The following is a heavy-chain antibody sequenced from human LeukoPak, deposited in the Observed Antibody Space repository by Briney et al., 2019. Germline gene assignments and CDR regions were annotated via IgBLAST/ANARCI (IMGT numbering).Heavy chain of an antibody. Sequence: NLGESLKISCKGSGYIVTSYWIGWVRQMPGKGLEWMGIIYPGGSDTRYSPSFQGQVTISADKSISTAYLQWSRLKASDTAMYYCARPEWIQGAFDIWGQGTMVTVSS. CDR2: IYPGGSDT. D-gene: IGHD5-18*01. J-gene: IGHJ3*02. CDR3: ARPEWIQGAFDI. CDR1: GYIVTSYW. V-gene: IGHV5-51*01.